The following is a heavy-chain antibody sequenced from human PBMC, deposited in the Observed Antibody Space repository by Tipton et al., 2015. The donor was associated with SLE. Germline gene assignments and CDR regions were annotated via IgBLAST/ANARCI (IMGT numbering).Heavy chain of an antibody. D-gene: IGHD3-10*01. Sequence: SLRLSCVGSGFTFSSYGMYWVRQAPGRGLEWVALIWYDGTNESYGDSVKGRFTISRDNSRDTLHLQMNSLRDEDTAVYYCARRNSESGAFDMWGQGTLVTVSS. V-gene: IGHV3-33*07. J-gene: IGHJ3*02. CDR1: GFTFSSYG. CDR3: ARRNSESGAFDM. CDR2: IWYDGTNE.